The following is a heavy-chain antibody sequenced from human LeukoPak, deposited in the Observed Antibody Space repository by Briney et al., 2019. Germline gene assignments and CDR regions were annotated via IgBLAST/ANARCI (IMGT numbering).Heavy chain of an antibody. D-gene: IGHD6-19*01. V-gene: IGHV3-7*03. CDR3: ARAGGLEYSSGWYSFPYDY. CDR2: IKQDGSEK. Sequence: GGSLRLSCAASGFTFSSYSMSWVRQAPGKGLEWVANIKQDGSEKYYVDSVKGRFTISRDNAKNSLYLQMNSLRAEDTAVYYCARAGGLEYSSGWYSFPYDYWGQGTLVTVSS. CDR1: GFTFSSYS. J-gene: IGHJ4*02.